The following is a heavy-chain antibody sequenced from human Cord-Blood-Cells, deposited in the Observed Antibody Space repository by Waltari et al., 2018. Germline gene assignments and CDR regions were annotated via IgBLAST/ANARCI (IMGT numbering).Heavy chain of an antibody. J-gene: IGHJ4*02. Sequence: EVQLVESGGGLVQPGGSLRLSCAASGFTFSSYWMSWVRQAPGKGLEWVANIKQDGSEKYYVDSVKGRFTISRDNAKNSLYLQMNSLRAEDTAVYYCARDSCSSTSCYTPYYFDYWGQGTLVTVSS. CDR2: IKQDGSEK. CDR3: ARDSCSSTSCYTPYYFDY. D-gene: IGHD2-2*02. CDR1: GFTFSSYW. V-gene: IGHV3-7*01.